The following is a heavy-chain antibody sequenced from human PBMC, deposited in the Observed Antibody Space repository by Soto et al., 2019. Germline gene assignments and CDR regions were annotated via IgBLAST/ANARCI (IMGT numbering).Heavy chain of an antibody. Sequence: SETLSLTCTVSGGSISSSSYYWGWIRQPPGEGLEWIGSIYYSGSTYYNPSLKSRVTISVDTSKNQFSLKLSSVTAADTAVYYCATMKRVGVAGAYYFDYWGQGTLVTVAS. D-gene: IGHD2-15*01. CDR3: ATMKRVGVAGAYYFDY. CDR1: GGSISSSSYY. V-gene: IGHV4-39*01. CDR2: IYYSGST. J-gene: IGHJ4*02.